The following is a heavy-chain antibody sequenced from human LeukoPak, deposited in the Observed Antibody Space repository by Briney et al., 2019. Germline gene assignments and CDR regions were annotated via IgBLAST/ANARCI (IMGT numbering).Heavy chain of an antibody. CDR2: IYSGGNT. D-gene: IGHD3-22*01. CDR3: ARGVVVIDDAFDI. J-gene: IGHJ3*02. V-gene: IGHV3-53*01. Sequence: PGGSLRLSCAASGFTVSSNYMSWVRQAPGKGLEWVSVIYSGGNTYYADSVKGRFTISRDNSKNTLYLQMNSLRAEDTAVYYCARGVVVIDDAFDIWGQGTMVTVSS. CDR1: GFTVSSNY.